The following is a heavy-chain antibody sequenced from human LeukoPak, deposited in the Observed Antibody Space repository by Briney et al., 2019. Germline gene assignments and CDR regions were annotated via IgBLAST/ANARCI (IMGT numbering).Heavy chain of an antibody. CDR2: ISISGGDT. D-gene: IGHD1-26*01. CDR1: GCTLSEYY. CDR3: ARCGAPNNYYYHGVDV. V-gene: IGHV3-11*03. J-gene: IGHJ6*02. Sequence: PGGALTLSCPPCGCTLSEYYMSWLRQAPGKGVEWVSYISISGGDTDYADSVKGRFTISRDNAKNSLYLQLSSLRGEDTAVYYCARCGAPNNYYYHGVDVWGQGTTVTVSS.